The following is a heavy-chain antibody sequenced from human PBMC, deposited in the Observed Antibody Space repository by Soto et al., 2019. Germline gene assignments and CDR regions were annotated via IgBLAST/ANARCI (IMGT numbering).Heavy chain of an antibody. Sequence: PVGSLRLSCAASGFTFHHFAIHWVRQGPGKGLEWVSGISGNSDSIGYADSVKGRFTISRDNAKNSLYLRMNSLRAEDTGLYYCARDFMDCGGDCYPYYFENWGQGTLVTVSS. CDR3: ARDFMDCGGDCYPYYFEN. V-gene: IGHV3-9*01. CDR1: GFTFHHFA. CDR2: ISGNSDSI. D-gene: IGHD2-21*02. J-gene: IGHJ4*02.